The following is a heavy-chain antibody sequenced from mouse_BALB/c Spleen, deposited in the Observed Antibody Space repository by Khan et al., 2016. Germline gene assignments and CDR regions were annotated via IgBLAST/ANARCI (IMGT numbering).Heavy chain of an antibody. V-gene: IGHV3-5*02. J-gene: IGHJ2*01. Sequence: VQLKESGPGLVKPSQTVSLTCTVTGISITTGNYRWSWLRQFQGNKLEGIGYIYYSDTITYNPSLTSRTTTTRDTSKKQFILERNSMTDDDTAPYYGARFWGSYGGNWFDCGGAGTTLTVSS. CDR3: ARFWGSYGGNWFDC. CDR1: GISITTGNYR. D-gene: IGHD1-1*01. CDR2: IYYSDTI.